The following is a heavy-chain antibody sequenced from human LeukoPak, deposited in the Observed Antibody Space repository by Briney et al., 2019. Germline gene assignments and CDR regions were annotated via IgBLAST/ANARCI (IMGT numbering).Heavy chain of an antibody. CDR1: EFTFSNYH. J-gene: IGHJ4*02. D-gene: IGHD2-2*01. CDR2: ISSRCEAI. CDR3: TSDGGHGYAMDF. Sequence: GGSLRLSCAASEFTFSNYHMNWVRQAPGKGLEWVSYISSRCEAIYYADSVKGRFTIFRDNAKSSLYLQTNSLRAEDTAVYYCTSDGGHGYAMDFWGQGTLVTVSS. V-gene: IGHV3-48*03.